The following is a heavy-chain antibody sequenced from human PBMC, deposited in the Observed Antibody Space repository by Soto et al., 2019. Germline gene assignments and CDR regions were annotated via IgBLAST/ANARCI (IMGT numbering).Heavy chain of an antibody. Sequence: QVQLQESGPGLVKPSETLSLTCTVSGGSISSYYWSWIRQPPGKGLEWIGYIYYSGSTNYNPSLKSRVTISVDTSKNQFSLKLSSVTAADTAVYYCARGTHYYYYGMDVWGQGTTVTVSS. D-gene: IGHD1-7*01. CDR3: ARGTHYYYYGMDV. V-gene: IGHV4-59*01. J-gene: IGHJ6*02. CDR2: IYYSGST. CDR1: GGSISSYY.